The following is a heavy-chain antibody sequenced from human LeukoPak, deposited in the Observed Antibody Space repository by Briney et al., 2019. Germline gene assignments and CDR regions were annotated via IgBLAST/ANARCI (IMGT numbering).Heavy chain of an antibody. CDR3: ARPRQDSGWHYDY. J-gene: IGHJ4*02. Sequence: PSETLSLTCTVSDGYISSTSYYWGWIRQPPGKGLEWDSSISSSSSYIYYADSVKGRFTISRDNAKNSLYLQMNSLRAEDTAVYYCARPRQDSGWHYDYWGQGTLVTVSS. CDR1: DGYISSTS. V-gene: IGHV3-21*01. CDR2: ISSSSSYI. D-gene: IGHD6-19*01.